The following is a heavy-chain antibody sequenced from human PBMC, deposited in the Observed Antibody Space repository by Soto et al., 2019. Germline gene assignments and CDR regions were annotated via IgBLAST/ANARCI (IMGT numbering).Heavy chain of an antibody. CDR3: AKATATGGGAFEI. CDR2: ILVGGST. CDR1: GFICSSYD. Sequence: PGAPPRLSCAVSGFICSSYDMSWVRQAPGKGLAWVSTILVGGSTHYEDSVQGRFTISRDTSKNTVYLHMNSLTAGDTAVYYCAKATATGGGAFEIYGQGTMVTV. D-gene: IGHD2-8*02. J-gene: IGHJ3*02. V-gene: IGHV3-23*01.